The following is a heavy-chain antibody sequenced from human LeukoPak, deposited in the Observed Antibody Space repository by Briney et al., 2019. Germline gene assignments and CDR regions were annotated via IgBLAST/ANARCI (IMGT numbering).Heavy chain of an antibody. V-gene: IGHV3-30*18. CDR2: ISYDGSDK. J-gene: IGHJ4*02. CDR3: AKDRRGYSGYGIMDY. D-gene: IGHD5-12*01. CDR1: GFTFSSYG. Sequence: PGRSLRLSCAASGFTFSSYGMHWVRQAPGKGLEWVAFISYDGSDKYYADSVKGRFTISRDSSKNTLYLQMNSMRAEDTAVYYCAKDRRGYSGYGIMDYWGQGTLVTVSS.